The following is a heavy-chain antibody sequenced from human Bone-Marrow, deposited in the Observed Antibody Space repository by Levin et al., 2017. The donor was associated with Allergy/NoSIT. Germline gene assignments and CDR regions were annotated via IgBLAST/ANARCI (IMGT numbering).Heavy chain of an antibody. Sequence: SETLSLTCTISGGSISSYWWSWIRQPPGKGLECVGDIYHSGSTNYNPSLKSRVTISVDTSKKQFSLKLSSVTAADTAVYYCARRVVTATYDTFDIWGQGTMVTFSS. J-gene: IGHJ3*02. V-gene: IGHV4-59*01. CDR2: IYHSGST. CDR3: ARRVVTATYDTFDI. CDR1: GGSISSYW. D-gene: IGHD2-15*01.